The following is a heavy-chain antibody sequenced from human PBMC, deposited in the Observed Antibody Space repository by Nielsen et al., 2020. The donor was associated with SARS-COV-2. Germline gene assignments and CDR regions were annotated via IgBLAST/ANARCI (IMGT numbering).Heavy chain of an antibody. CDR2: ISSSSSTI. D-gene: IGHD3-16*01. J-gene: IGHJ2*01. V-gene: IGHV3-48*01. Sequence: GESLKISCAASGFTFSSYSMNWVRQAPGKGLEWVSYISSSSSTIYYADSVKGRFTISRDNAKNSLYPQMNSLRAEDTAVYYCARSDDYARPVNWYFDLWGRGTLVTVSS. CDR1: GFTFSSYS. CDR3: ARSDDYARPVNWYFDL.